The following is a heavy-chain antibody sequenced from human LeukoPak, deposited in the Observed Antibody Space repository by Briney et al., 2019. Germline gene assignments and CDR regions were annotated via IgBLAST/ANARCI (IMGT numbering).Heavy chain of an antibody. Sequence: SETLSLTCAVYGGSFSGYYWSWIRQPPGKGLEWIGSIYYSGSTYYNPSLKSRVTISVDTSKNQFSLKLSSVTAADTAVYYCASDDYVWGSYRPTEYFQHWGQGTLVTVSS. CDR2: IYYSGST. CDR1: GGSFSGYY. J-gene: IGHJ1*01. D-gene: IGHD3-16*02. V-gene: IGHV4-34*01. CDR3: ASDDYVWGSYRPTEYFQH.